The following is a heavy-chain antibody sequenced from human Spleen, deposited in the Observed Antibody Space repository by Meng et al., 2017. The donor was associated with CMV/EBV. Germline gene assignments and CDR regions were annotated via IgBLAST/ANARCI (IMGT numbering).Heavy chain of an antibody. CDR3: AREAAAGLDP. J-gene: IGHJ5*02. V-gene: IGHV1-2*06. CDR1: GYTFTGYS. Sequence: QVQLVQSGAEVKKPGAAVKVSCKASGYTFTGYSLHWVRQAPGQGLEWMGRINPDSGGANYAQKFQGRVTMTTDTSTSTAYMELRSLRSDDTAVYYCAREAAAGLDPWGQGTLVTVSS. D-gene: IGHD6-13*01. CDR2: INPDSGGA.